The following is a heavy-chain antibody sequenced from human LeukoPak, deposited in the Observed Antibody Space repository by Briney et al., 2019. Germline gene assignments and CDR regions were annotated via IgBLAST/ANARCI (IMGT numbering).Heavy chain of an antibody. CDR2: IIPIFGTA. CDR1: GGTFSSYA. V-gene: IGHV1-69*05. Sequence: SVKVSCKASGGTFSSYAISWVRQAPGQGLEWMGGIIPIFGTANYAQKFQGRVTITTDESTSTAYMELSSLRSEDTAVYYCAREIDYYDSSGSVNWFDPWGQGTLVTASS. D-gene: IGHD3-22*01. CDR3: AREIDYYDSSGSVNWFDP. J-gene: IGHJ5*02.